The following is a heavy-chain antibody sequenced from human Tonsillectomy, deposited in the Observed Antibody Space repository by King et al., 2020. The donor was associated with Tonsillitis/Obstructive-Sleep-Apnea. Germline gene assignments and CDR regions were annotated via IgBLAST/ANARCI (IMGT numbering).Heavy chain of an antibody. CDR3: ARSSGGWVSARLFFDY. D-gene: IGHD6-6*01. V-gene: IGHV3-30*04. CDR1: GFTFSTYA. J-gene: IGHJ4*02. CDR2: LSYDGSNK. Sequence: QLVQSGGGVVQPGRSLRLSCAASGFTFSTYAMHWVRQAPGKGLEWVALLSYDGSNKYYVDSVKGRFTISRDNSKSTLYLQMNSLRPEDTAVYYCARSSGGWVSARLFFDYWGQGTLVTVPS.